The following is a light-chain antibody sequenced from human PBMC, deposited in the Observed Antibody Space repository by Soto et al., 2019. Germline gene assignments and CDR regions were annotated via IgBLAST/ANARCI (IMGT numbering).Light chain of an antibody. CDR2: GAG. Sequence: EIVLTQSPGTLSLSPGERATLSCRASQSVSSSYLAWYQQKPGQAPRLLMYGAGNRASGIPDRFRGSGSGTEFTLTISSLQSEDFALYYCHQYNSWPPGTFGQGTKVDIK. V-gene: IGKV3-20*01. CDR3: HQYNSWPPGT. CDR1: QSVSSSY. J-gene: IGKJ2*01.